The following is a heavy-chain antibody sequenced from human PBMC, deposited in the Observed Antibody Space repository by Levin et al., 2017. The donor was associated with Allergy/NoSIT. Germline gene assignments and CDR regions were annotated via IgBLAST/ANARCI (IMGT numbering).Heavy chain of an antibody. CDR1: GFTFSSYW. CDR2: INQDGSEK. D-gene: IGHD1-26*01. J-gene: IGHJ4*02. Sequence: GGSLRLSCAVSGFTFSSYWMSWVRQTPGRGLEWVANINQDGSEKYYMDSVKGRFTISRDNAKNSLYLQMNSLRAEDTAVYYCVRRSSVGAEKGSYWDNWGQGTLVTVSS. CDR3: VRRSSVGAEKGSYWDN. V-gene: IGHV3-7*01.